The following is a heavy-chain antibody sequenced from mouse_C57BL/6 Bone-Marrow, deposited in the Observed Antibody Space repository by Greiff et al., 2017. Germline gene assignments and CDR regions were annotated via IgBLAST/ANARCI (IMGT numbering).Heavy chain of an antibody. Sequence: QVQLQQSGPELVKPGASVKISCKASGYSFTSYYIHWVKQRPGQGLEWIGWIYPGSGNTKYNEKFKGKATLTADTSSSTAYMQLSSRTSEDSAVYYCAIYYGNPFAYWGQGTLVTVSA. V-gene: IGHV1-66*01. J-gene: IGHJ3*01. CDR3: AIYYGNPFAY. D-gene: IGHD2-1*01. CDR2: IYPGSGNT. CDR1: GYSFTSYY.